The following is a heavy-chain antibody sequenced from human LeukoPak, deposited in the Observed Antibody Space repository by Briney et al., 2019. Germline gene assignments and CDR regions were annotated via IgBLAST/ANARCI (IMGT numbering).Heavy chain of an antibody. CDR3: ARGGRYCSSSSCHLGDY. J-gene: IGHJ4*02. V-gene: IGHV1-2*02. Sequence: ASVKVSCTASGYTFTGYYMHWVRQAPGQELEWMGWINPNSGGTNYAQKFQGRVTMTRDTSISTAYMELSRLRSDDTAVYYCARGGRYCSSSSCHLGDYWGQGTLVTVSS. D-gene: IGHD2-2*01. CDR1: GYTFTGYY. CDR2: INPNSGGT.